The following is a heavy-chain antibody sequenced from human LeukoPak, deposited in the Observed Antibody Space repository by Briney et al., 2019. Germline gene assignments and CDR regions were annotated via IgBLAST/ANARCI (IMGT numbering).Heavy chain of an antibody. D-gene: IGHD2-15*01. V-gene: IGHV1-8*01. J-gene: IGHJ6*02. CDR2: MNPNSGNT. CDR1: GYTFTSYD. Sequence: ASVRVSCKAPGYTFTSYDINWVRQATGQGLEWMGWMNPNSGNTGYAQKFQGRVTMTRNTSISTAYMELSSLRSEDTAVYYCARGCGGSCYSSGYYGMDVWGQGTTVTVSS. CDR3: ARGCGGSCYSSGYYGMDV.